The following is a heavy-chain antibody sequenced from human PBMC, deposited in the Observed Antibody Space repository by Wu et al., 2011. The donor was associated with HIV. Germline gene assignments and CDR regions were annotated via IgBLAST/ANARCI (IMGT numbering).Heavy chain of an antibody. V-gene: IGHV1-46*01. D-gene: IGHD2-2*01. Sequence: QVQLVQSGAEVKKPGASVKVSCKTSGYTFTSYSIHWVRQAPGQGLEWMGIINPSGDSTGYAQKFQGRVTMTRDTSTSAVYMELSSLRSEDTAIYYCTRDWGGLDVPSSWKFDYWGQGTLVTVSS. CDR3: TRDWGGLDVPSSWKFDY. CDR2: INPSGDST. J-gene: IGHJ4*02. CDR1: GYTFTSYS.